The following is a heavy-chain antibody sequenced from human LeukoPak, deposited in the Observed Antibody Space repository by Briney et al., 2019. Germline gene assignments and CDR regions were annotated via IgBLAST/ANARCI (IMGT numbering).Heavy chain of an antibody. Sequence: TGGSLRLSCVASGLTVSNHWMSWVRQAPGKGLEWVANIREERGQEYYVDSVKGRFTISKNSAKNSLYLQMNTPRVEDTAMYYCASLDTAKQPLANHWGQGTLVTVSS. CDR1: GLTVSNHW. CDR2: IREERGQE. D-gene: IGHD5-18*01. CDR3: ASLDTAKQPLANH. V-gene: IGHV3-7*03. J-gene: IGHJ5*02.